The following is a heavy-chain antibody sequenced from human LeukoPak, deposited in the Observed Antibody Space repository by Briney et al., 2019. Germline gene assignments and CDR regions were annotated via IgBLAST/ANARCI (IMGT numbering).Heavy chain of an antibody. CDR3: ARDGIVVVPTDTPLYNWFDP. CDR2: ISSSSSYI. CDR1: GFTFSSYS. J-gene: IGHJ5*02. Sequence: GGSLRLSCAASGFTFSSYSMNWVRQAPGKGLEWVSSISSSSSYIYYADSVKGRFTIPRDNAKNSLYLQMNSLRAEDTAVYYCARDGIVVVPTDTPLYNWFDPWGQGTLVTVSS. D-gene: IGHD2-2*01. V-gene: IGHV3-21*01.